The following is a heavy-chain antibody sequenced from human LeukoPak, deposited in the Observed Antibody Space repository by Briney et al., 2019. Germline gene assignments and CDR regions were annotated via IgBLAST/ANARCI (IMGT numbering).Heavy chain of an antibody. CDR2: IYYSGST. CDR3: ARDYGQLFDY. CDR1: GGSISSSSYY. D-gene: IGHD4-17*01. J-gene: IGHJ4*02. Sequence: SETLSLTCTVSGGSISSSSYYWGWIRQPPGEGLEWIGSIYYSGSTYYNPSLKSRVTISVDTSKNQFSLKLSSVTAADTAVYYCARDYGQLFDYWGQGTLVTVSS. V-gene: IGHV4-39*02.